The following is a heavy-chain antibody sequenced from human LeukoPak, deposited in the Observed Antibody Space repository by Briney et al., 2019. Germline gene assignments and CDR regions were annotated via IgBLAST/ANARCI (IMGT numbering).Heavy chain of an antibody. CDR1: GYTFTSYD. D-gene: IGHD6-6*01. V-gene: IGHV1-8*03. Sequence: ASVKVSCNASGYTFTSYDINLVRQASGQGLEWMGWMNPNSGNTGYAQKFQGRVTITRNTSISTAYMELSSLRSEDTAVYYCARGRDSSSSGFDYWGQGTLVTVSS. J-gene: IGHJ4*02. CDR2: MNPNSGNT. CDR3: ARGRDSSSSGFDY.